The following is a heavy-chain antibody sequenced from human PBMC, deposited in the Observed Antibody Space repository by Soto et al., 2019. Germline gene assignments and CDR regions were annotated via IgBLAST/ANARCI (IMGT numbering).Heavy chain of an antibody. Sequence: SETLSLTCTVSGGSISSYYWSWIRQPPGKGLEWIGYIYYSGITDYNPSLKSRVTISVDTSKSQFSLKLSSVTAADTAVYYCARGGGLSYLDYWAQGTLVPVPS. CDR2: IYYSGIT. D-gene: IGHD5-12*01. CDR1: GGSISSYY. CDR3: ARGGGLSYLDY. V-gene: IGHV4-59*01. J-gene: IGHJ4*02.